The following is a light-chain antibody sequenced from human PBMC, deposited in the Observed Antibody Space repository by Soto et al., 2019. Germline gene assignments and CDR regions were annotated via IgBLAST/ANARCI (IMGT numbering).Light chain of an antibody. J-gene: IGKJ2*01. CDR1: QSISTY. CDR2: AAS. Sequence: DIQMTQSPSSLSASVGDRVTITCRARQSISTYLNWYQQKPGKAPKLLIYAASSLQSGVPSRFSGSGSETDVTLTISSLQPEDFATYYCQQSYSTLPYTFGQGTKLEIK. CDR3: QQSYSTLPYT. V-gene: IGKV1-39*01.